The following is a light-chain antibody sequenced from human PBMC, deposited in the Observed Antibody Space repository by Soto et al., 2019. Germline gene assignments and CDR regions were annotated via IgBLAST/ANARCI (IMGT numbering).Light chain of an antibody. J-gene: IGKJ3*01. V-gene: IGKV1-39*01. CDR2: AAS. CDR3: QQRYSTLQFT. CDR1: QSISSY. Sequence: DIQMTQSPSSLSASVGDRVTITCRASQSISSYLNWYQQKPGKAPKLLIYAASSLQSGVPSRFSGSGSGTDFTLTISSLQPEDFATYYCQQRYSTLQFTFGPGTKVDIK.